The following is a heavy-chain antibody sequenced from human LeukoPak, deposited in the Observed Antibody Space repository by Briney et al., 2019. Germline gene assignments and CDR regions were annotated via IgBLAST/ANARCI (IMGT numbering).Heavy chain of an antibody. CDR1: GYTFTSYD. D-gene: IGHD2-8*01. CDR3: ARDRGSWVLMVYAIPFDY. J-gene: IGHJ4*02. Sequence: ASVKVSCKASGYTFTSYDINWARQATGQGLEWMGWMNPNSGGTNYAQKFQGRVTMTRDTSISTAYMELSRLRSDDTAVYYCARDRGSWVLMVYAIPFDYWGQGTLVTVSS. V-gene: IGHV1-2*02. CDR2: MNPNSGGT.